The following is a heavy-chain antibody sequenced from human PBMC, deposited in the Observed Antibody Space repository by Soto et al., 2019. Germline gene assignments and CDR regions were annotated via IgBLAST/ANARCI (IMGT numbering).Heavy chain of an antibody. Sequence: QVQLVQSGAEVKKPGSSVKVSCKASGGTFSSYAISWVRQAPGQGLEWMGGIIPIFGTANYAQKFQGRVTITADESTSTAYMELSSLRCEDTAVYYCARDGRGDSYGFGYYYYGMDVWGQGTTVTVSS. J-gene: IGHJ6*02. D-gene: IGHD5-18*01. CDR1: GGTFSSYA. CDR2: IIPIFGTA. V-gene: IGHV1-69*01. CDR3: ARDGRGDSYGFGYYYYGMDV.